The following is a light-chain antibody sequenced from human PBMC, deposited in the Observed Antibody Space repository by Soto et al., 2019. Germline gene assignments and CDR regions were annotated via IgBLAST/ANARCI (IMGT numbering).Light chain of an antibody. J-gene: IGLJ2*01. Sequence: QSVLTQPPSASGTPGQRVPISCSGSGSSIGTNTVNWYRQLPGTASKLLIYGGNQRPSGIPDRFSGSKSGTSASLAISGLQSEDEADYYCAAWDGSLNNVLFGGGTKLTVL. CDR1: GSSIGTNT. CDR3: AAWDGSLNNVL. V-gene: IGLV1-44*01. CDR2: GGN.